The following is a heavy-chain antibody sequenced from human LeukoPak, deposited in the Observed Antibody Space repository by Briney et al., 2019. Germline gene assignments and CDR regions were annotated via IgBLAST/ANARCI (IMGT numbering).Heavy chain of an antibody. J-gene: IGHJ6*03. Sequence: ASVKVSCKASRYTFTGYYMHWVRQAPGQGLEWMGWINPNSGGTNYAQKFQGRVTMTRDTSISTAYMELSRLRSDDTAVYYCARDPASMPHPADYYYYMDVWGKGTTVTVSS. CDR3: ARDPASMPHPADYYYYMDV. V-gene: IGHV1-2*02. D-gene: IGHD2-2*01. CDR1: RYTFTGYY. CDR2: INPNSGGT.